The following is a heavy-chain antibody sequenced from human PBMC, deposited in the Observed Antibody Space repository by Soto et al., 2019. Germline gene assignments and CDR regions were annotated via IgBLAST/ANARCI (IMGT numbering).Heavy chain of an antibody. CDR2: ISSSGSTI. CDR1: GFTFSDYY. D-gene: IGHD6-19*01. J-gene: IGHJ6*02. Sequence: PGGSLRLSCAASGFTFSDYYMSWIRQAPGKGLEWVSYISSSGSTIYYADSVKGRFTISRDNAKNTLELQMSGLRGDDTAVYYCARTIGVASHGLDVWGQGTTVTVSS. V-gene: IGHV3-11*04. CDR3: ARTIGVASHGLDV.